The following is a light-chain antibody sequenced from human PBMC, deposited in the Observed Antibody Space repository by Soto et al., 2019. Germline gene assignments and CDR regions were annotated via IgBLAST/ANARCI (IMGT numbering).Light chain of an antibody. CDR1: ESIYSW. CDR2: KTS. CDR3: QEYNTNSRT. Sequence: IQMTQSLSTLSASVGDTVTITCRASESIYSWLAWYKQIPGKAPQLLIYKTSTLQGGVPSRFSGSGSGAEYTLTISSLQPDDFATYYCQEYNTNSRTFGQGTRVENK. J-gene: IGKJ1*01. V-gene: IGKV1-5*03.